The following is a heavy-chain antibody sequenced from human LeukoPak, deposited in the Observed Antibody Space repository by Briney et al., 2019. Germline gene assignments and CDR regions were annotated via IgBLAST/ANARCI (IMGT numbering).Heavy chain of an antibody. J-gene: IGHJ4*02. CDR1: GGSISDYY. V-gene: IGHV4-59*01. CDR3: ARDLGGYNYGYSFDF. D-gene: IGHD5-18*01. CDR2: IYDNGSIYYRGSS. Sequence: PSETLSLTCTVSGGSISDYYWSWIRQPPGKGLEWIAYIYDNGSIYYRGSSNFNPSLKTRVTISVDTSKNQFSLKLSSVTAADTAVYYCARDLGGYNYGYSFDFWGQGTLVTVSS.